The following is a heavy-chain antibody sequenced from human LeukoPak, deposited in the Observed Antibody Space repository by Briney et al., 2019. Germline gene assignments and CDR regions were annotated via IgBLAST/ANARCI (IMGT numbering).Heavy chain of an antibody. V-gene: IGHV5-51*01. CDR3: ARQGYRHNWLDP. Sequence: GESLKISCKGSGYSFTSYWIVWVRQMPGKGLELMGIIYPGDSDTRYSPSFQGQVTISDDKSISTAYLQWRSLKASDTAMYYCARQGYRHNWLDPWGQGTLVTVSS. CDR1: GYSFTSYW. CDR2: IYPGDSDT. J-gene: IGHJ5*02. D-gene: IGHD6-13*01.